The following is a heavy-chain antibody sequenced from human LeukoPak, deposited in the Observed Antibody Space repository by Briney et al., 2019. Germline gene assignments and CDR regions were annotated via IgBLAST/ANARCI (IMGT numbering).Heavy chain of an antibody. CDR2: ILTSGTT. J-gene: IGHJ5*02. CDR1: GGSISSYH. Sequence: SETLSLTCTVSGGSISSYHWSWVRQPPGKGLEWIGYILTSGTTNYNPSLESRLTISVDTSKNQFTLRLSSVTAADTAVYYCARHGSVRSPLGPWGQGTLVTVSS. V-gene: IGHV4-4*09. D-gene: IGHD3-10*01. CDR3: ARHGSVRSPLGP.